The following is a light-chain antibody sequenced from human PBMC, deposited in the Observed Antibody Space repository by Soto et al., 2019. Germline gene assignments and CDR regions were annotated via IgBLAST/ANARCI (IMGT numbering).Light chain of an antibody. V-gene: IGKV1-5*01. CDR3: QQYNNWWT. CDR1: QTISSW. CDR2: DAS. J-gene: IGKJ1*01. Sequence: DLQMTQSPSTLSGSVGDRVTITCRASQTISSWLAWYQQKPGKAPKLLIYDASSLESGVPSRFSGSGSGTEFTLTISSLQSEDFAVYYCQQYNNWWTFGQGTKVDIK.